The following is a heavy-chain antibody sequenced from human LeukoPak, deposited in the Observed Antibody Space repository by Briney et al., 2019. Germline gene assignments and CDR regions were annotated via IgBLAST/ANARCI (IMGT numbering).Heavy chain of an antibody. CDR2: IRYDGSNE. V-gene: IGHV3-30*02. CDR1: GFTFSSYG. D-gene: IGHD3-3*01. J-gene: IGHJ6*03. CDR3: AKAPYDFWSGYYLPYYYYYMDV. Sequence: GGSLRLSCAASGFTFSSYGMHWVRQAPGKGLEWVSFIRYDGSNEYYADSVRGRFTISRDNSKNTLYLQMNSLRAEDTAVYYCAKAPYDFWSGYYLPYYYYYMDVWGKGTTVTVSS.